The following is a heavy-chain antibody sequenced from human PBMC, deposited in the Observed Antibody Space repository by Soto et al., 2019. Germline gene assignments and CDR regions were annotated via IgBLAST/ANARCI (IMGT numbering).Heavy chain of an antibody. V-gene: IGHV3-23*01. CDR1: GFTFSNYG. J-gene: IGHJ4*02. CDR2: IRGSGGRT. D-gene: IGHD3-22*01. Sequence: EVQLLESGGGLVQPGGSLRLACAASGFTFSNYGMSWVRQAPGEGLKWVSTIRGSGGRTHYADSVRGRFAISRDNSKNTLYLQMDSLRDEDTAVYYCAKLKVPQYYSYDSSDYFQSFDSWGQGTLVTVSS. CDR3: AKLKVPQYYSYDSSDYFQSFDS.